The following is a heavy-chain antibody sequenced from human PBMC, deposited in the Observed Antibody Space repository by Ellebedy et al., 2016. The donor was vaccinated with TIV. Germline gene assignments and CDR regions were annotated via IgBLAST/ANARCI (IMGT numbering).Heavy chain of an antibody. Sequence: GESLKISCKGSGYRFSNYWIGWVRQMPGKGLEWMGVIYPGDSDTRYSPSFQGQVTISADKSISTAYLQWSSLKASDTAIYYCARHMTTAMTNDYWGQGTLVTVSS. V-gene: IGHV5-51*01. CDR2: IYPGDSDT. CDR3: ARHMTTAMTNDY. CDR1: GYRFSNYW. D-gene: IGHD5-18*01. J-gene: IGHJ4*02.